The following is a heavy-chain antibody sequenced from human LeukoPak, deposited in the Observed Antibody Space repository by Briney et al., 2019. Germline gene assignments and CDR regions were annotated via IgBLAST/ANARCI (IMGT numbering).Heavy chain of an antibody. CDR1: GGFISSYY. Sequence: SETLSLTCTVSGGFISSYYWSWIRKPPGKGLEWIGYIYYSGNTNYNPSLKSRVTISVDTSKNQLSLKLTSVTAADTAVYYCARHWETSSWYVDYWGQGTLVTVSS. CDR2: IYYSGNT. V-gene: IGHV4-59*08. CDR3: ARHWETSSWYVDY. J-gene: IGHJ4*02. D-gene: IGHD6-13*01.